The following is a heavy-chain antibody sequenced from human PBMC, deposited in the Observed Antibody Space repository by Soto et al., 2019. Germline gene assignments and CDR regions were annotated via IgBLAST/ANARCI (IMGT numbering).Heavy chain of an antibody. J-gene: IGHJ3*02. Sequence: QVQLAESGGGVVQPGRSLTITCAASGFTLGTYGMHWVRQAPGKGLGWVAVISNDGGDKYYSDSVMGRFTISRDNSKNTLFLQMNSLRAEDTAVYFCAKEFFDSSGFYPSLAALDIWGQWTVVTVSS. CDR2: ISNDGGDK. CDR3: AKEFFDSSGFYPSLAALDI. V-gene: IGHV3-30*18. CDR1: GFTLGTYG. D-gene: IGHD3-22*01.